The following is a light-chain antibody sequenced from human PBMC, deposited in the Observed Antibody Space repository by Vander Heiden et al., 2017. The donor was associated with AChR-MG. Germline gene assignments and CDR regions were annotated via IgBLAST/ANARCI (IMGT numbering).Light chain of an antibody. J-gene: IGLJ3*02. CDR3: YCAADNKLRV. CDR2: KYT. V-gene: IGLV3-27*01. Sequence: SYELTQPSSVSVSPGQTTRITCSGDVLAKKYARWFQQKPGQVPVLVIYKYTERPSGMPERFSGSSSGTTVTFTISGAQVEDEADYYCYCAADNKLRVFGGGTKLTVL. CDR1: VLAKKY.